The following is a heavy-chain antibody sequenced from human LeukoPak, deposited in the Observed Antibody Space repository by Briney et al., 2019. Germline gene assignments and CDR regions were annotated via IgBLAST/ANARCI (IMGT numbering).Heavy chain of an antibody. V-gene: IGHV1-18*01. Sequence: ASVKVSCKASGYTFSAYGITWVRQAPGQGLEWMAWTSGTGYNTDYTQRFQGRVSVTTDTSTSTAFLEVRSLGSEDTAIYYCARSQCPDSTSCYYFFYFDFWGQGTPVTVSS. CDR3: ARSQCPDSTSCYYFFYFDF. D-gene: IGHD2-2*01. J-gene: IGHJ4*02. CDR2: TSGTGYNT. CDR1: GYTFSAYG.